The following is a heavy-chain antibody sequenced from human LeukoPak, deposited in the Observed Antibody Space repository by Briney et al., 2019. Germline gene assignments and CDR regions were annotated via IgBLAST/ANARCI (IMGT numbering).Heavy chain of an antibody. Sequence: SSGTLSLTCAVSGDSFSSSYWWSWVHQAPGEGLEWIGEIYHTGSTNYNPSLKSRVTISVDKPNNEFTLKMSSVTAADTAVYYCARGPYSSGLWGQGTLVTVSS. CDR1: GDSFSSSYW. CDR2: IYHTGST. D-gene: IGHD6-25*01. V-gene: IGHV4-4*02. J-gene: IGHJ4*02. CDR3: ARGPYSSGL.